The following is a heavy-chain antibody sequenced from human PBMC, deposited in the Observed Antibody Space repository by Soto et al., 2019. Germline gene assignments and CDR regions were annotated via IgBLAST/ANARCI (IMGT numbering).Heavy chain of an antibody. V-gene: IGHV1-3*01. CDR1: GYTFTSYA. J-gene: IGHJ5*02. D-gene: IGHD1-7*01. CDR2: INAGNGNT. Sequence: GASVKVSCKASGYTFTSYAMHWVRQAPGQRLEWMGWINAGNGNTKYSQKFQGRVTITRDTSASTAYMELSSLRSEDTAVYYCARDFFLWNSDPFIYWFDPWGQGTLVTVSS. CDR3: ARDFFLWNSDPFIYWFDP.